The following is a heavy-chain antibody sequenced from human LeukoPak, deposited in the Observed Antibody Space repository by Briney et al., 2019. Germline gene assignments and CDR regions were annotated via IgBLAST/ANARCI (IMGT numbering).Heavy chain of an antibody. CDR3: AKDPGYSGYDWDDY. V-gene: IGHV3-30*18. CDR2: ISYDGSNK. D-gene: IGHD5-12*01. J-gene: IGHJ4*02. Sequence: GGSLRLSCAASGFTFNTYGMHWVRQAPGKGLEWVAVISYDGSNKYYADSVKGRFTISRDNSKNTLYLQMNSLRAEDTAVYYCAKDPGYSGYDWDDYWGQGTLVTVSS. CDR1: GFTFNTYG.